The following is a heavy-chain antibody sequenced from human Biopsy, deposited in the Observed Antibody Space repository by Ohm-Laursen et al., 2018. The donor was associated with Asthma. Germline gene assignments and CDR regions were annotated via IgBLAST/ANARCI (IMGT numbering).Heavy chain of an antibody. D-gene: IGHD6-19*01. CDR2: IYHSGPT. V-gene: IGHV4-4*03. CDR1: GGSIISSSW. J-gene: IGHJ6*02. Sequence: PGTLSLTCTVSGGSIISSSWWSWVRQTPGKGLEWIGEIYHSGPTNYNPSLKSRVTIPVDKSKNQFSLKLTSVTAADTAVYYCAKIYDRLVLYGMDVWGQGTTVTVSS. CDR3: AKIYDRLVLYGMDV.